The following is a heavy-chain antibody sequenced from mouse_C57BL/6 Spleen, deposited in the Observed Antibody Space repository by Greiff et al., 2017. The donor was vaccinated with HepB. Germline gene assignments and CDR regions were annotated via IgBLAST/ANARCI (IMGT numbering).Heavy chain of an antibody. Sequence: VQLQQSGPELVKPGASVKIPCKASGYTFTDYNMDWVKQSHGKSLEWIGDINPNNGGTIYNQKFKGKATLTVDKASSTAYMELRSLTSEDTAVYYCARNIYDGYYDYFDYWGQGTTLTVSS. CDR3: ARNIYDGYYDYFDY. D-gene: IGHD2-3*01. J-gene: IGHJ2*01. CDR1: GYTFTDYN. CDR2: INPNNGGT. V-gene: IGHV1-18*01.